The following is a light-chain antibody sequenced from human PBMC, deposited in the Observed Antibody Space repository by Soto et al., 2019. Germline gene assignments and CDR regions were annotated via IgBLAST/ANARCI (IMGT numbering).Light chain of an antibody. J-gene: IGLJ3*02. V-gene: IGLV2-14*01. CDR2: EVS. CDR1: TSDVGGYNY. CDR3: SSYTSSGTWV. Sequence: QSALTQPASVSGSPGQSITISCAGTTSDVGGYNYVSWYQQYPGKAPKFMIFEVSNRPSGVSNRFSGSKSGNTASLTISGLQADDEADYYCSSYTSSGTWVFGGGTKVTFL.